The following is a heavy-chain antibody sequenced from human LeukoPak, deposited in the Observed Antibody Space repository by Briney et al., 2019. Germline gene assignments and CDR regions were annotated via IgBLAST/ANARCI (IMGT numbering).Heavy chain of an antibody. D-gene: IGHD2-2*02. J-gene: IGHJ6*02. Sequence: KPSETLSLTCTVSGGSISSSSYYWGWIRQPPGKGLEWIGNIYYSGKTYYNPSLKSRVTIYVDTSKNQFSLKLSSVTAADTAVYYCARSDCIDTSCYNYYGMDVWGQGTTVTVSS. CDR3: ARSDCIDTSCYNYYGMDV. CDR1: GGSISSSSYY. V-gene: IGHV4-39*01. CDR2: IYYSGKT.